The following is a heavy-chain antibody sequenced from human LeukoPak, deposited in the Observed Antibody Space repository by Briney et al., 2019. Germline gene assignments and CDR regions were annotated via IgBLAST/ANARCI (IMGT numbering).Heavy chain of an antibody. CDR2: IIPIFGTA. Sequence: SVKVSCKASGGTFSSHAISWVRQAPGQGLEWMGGIIPIFGTANYAQKFQGRVTIATDESTSTVYMELSSLRSDDTAVYYCAREPLGYCSSTSCFFGHAFDIWGQGTMVTVSS. J-gene: IGHJ3*02. CDR3: AREPLGYCSSTSCFFGHAFDI. D-gene: IGHD2-2*01. V-gene: IGHV1-69*05. CDR1: GGTFSSHA.